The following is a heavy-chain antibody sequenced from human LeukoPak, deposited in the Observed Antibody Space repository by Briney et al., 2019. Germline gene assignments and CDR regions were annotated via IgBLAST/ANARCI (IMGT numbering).Heavy chain of an antibody. V-gene: IGHV4-4*07. D-gene: IGHD1-26*01. CDR1: GGSISSYY. CDR3: ARPGWGATKGSWFDP. CDR2: IYTSGST. Sequence: SETLSLTCTVSGGSISSYYWSWIRQPAGKGLEWIGRIYTSGSTNYNPSLKSRVTISVDTSKNQFSLKLSSVTAADTAVYYCARPGWGATKGSWFDPWGQGTLVTVSS. J-gene: IGHJ5*02.